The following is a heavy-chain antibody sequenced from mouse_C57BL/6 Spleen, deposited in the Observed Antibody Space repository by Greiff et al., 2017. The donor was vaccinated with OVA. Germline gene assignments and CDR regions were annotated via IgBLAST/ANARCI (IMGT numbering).Heavy chain of an antibody. Sequence: VQLQQPGAELVKPGASVQLSCKASGYTFTSYWMHWVQQRPGRGLAWIGRIDPYSGGSKYNETFTSKVTLTVVQPASTSYMQLSSLTSEDSAVYYCEREGELLRTASYWYFDVWGTRTTVTVA. CDR1: GYTFTSYW. D-gene: IGHD1-1*01. V-gene: IGHV1-72*01. J-gene: IGHJ1*03. CDR2: IDPYSGGS. CDR3: EREGELLRTASYWYFDV.